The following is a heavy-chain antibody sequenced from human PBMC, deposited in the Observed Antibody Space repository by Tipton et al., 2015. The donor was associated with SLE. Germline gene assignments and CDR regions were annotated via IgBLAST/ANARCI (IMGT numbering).Heavy chain of an antibody. V-gene: IGHV4-28*03. Sequence: TLSLTCAVSGYSISRSNFWGWIRQPPGKGLEWIGYIYYSVSTYFNPSLKSRVTMSVDTSKNQVSLKLNSVTAADTAVYYCARDLAIFGVVPFNYMDIWGKGTTVTVSS. CDR2: IYYSVST. D-gene: IGHD3-3*01. CDR1: GYSISRSNF. CDR3: ARDLAIFGVVPFNYMDI. J-gene: IGHJ6*03.